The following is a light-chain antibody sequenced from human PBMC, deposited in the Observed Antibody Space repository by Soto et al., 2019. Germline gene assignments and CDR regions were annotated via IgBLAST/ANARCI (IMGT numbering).Light chain of an antibody. CDR1: SSDVGSGNV. CDR2: EGF. Sequence: QSVLTQPASVSGSPGQSITISCTGTSSDVGSGNVVSWYQHYPGKAPQLIIFEGFKRPSGVSSRFSGSKSGNTASLTISGLQAEDEAEYYCCSHAGSDTYVFGTGTKLTVL. V-gene: IGLV2-23*01. J-gene: IGLJ1*01. CDR3: CSHAGSDTYV.